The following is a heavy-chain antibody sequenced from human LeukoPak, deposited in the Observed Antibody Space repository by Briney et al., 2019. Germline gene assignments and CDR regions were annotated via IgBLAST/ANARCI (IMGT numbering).Heavy chain of an antibody. V-gene: IGHV4-59*01. CDR1: GGSISSYY. CDR3: ARYSIAVAGKYYFDY. Sequence: KSSETLSLTCTVSGGSISSYYWSWIWQPPGKGLEWIGYIYYSGSTNYNPSLKSRVTISVDTSKNQFSLKLSSVTAADTAVYYCARYSIAVAGKYYFDYWGQGTLVTVSS. D-gene: IGHD6-19*01. CDR2: IYYSGST. J-gene: IGHJ4*02.